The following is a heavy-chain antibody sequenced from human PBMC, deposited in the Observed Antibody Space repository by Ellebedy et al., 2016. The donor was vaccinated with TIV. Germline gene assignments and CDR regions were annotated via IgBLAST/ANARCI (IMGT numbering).Heavy chain of an antibody. J-gene: IGHJ4*02. CDR2: INPNSGGT. CDR3: ARGGSSNWYEAFDF. Sequence: AASVKVSCKASGYTFTDYYLHWVRHAPGQGLEWLGWINPNSGGTNFAQKFQGWVTLTRDTTITTAYMELSSLTSDDTATAVFYCARGGSSNWYEAFDFWGRGTLVTASS. D-gene: IGHD6-13*01. CDR1: GYTFTDYY. V-gene: IGHV1-2*04.